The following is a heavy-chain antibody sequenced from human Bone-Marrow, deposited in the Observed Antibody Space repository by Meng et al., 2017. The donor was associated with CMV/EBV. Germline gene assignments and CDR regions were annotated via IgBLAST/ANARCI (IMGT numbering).Heavy chain of an antibody. CDR2: DSGST. J-gene: IGHJ4*02. V-gene: IGHV4-59*01. Sequence: SETLSLTRIVSGASISSYYWGWIRQPPGKGLEWIAYDSGSTNYNPSLRSRVTISLDTSKNQFSLKLRSVTAADTAVYYCARDPKSSSWYHFDSWGQGTLDTVSS. CDR3: ARDPKSSSWYHFDS. CDR1: GASISSYY. D-gene: IGHD6-13*01.